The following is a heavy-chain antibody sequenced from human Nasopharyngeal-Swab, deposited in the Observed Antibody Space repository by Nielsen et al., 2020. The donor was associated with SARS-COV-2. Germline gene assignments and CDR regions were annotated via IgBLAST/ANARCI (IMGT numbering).Heavy chain of an antibody. Sequence: SVKVSCKASGGTFSSYAISWVRQAPGQGLEWMGGIIPIFGTANYAQKFQGRVTITADESTSTAYMELSSLRSEDTAVYYCAWSSSWYHTGYFDYWGQGTLVTVSS. D-gene: IGHD6-13*01. CDR2: IIPIFGTA. V-gene: IGHV1-69*13. CDR1: GGTFSSYA. J-gene: IGHJ4*02. CDR3: AWSSSWYHTGYFDY.